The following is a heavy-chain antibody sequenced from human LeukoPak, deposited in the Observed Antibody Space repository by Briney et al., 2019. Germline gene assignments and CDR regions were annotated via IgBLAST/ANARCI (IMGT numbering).Heavy chain of an antibody. Sequence: SQTLSLTRAISGDSVSTNTAAWSWIRQSPSRGLEWLGRTYYRSKWYSDYAVSVRGRITIDPDTSKNQFSLQLTSVTPEDTAVYYCVRYTGWFYFDYWGQGTLVTVSS. J-gene: IGHJ4*02. V-gene: IGHV6-1*01. CDR2: TYYRSKWYS. D-gene: IGHD6-19*01. CDR1: GDSVSTNTAA. CDR3: VRYTGWFYFDY.